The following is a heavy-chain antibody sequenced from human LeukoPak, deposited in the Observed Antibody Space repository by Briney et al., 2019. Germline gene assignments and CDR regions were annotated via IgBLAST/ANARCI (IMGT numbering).Heavy chain of an antibody. V-gene: IGHV3-53*01. CDR1: RFTFSSHA. Sequence: GGSLRLSCAASRFTFSSHAMSWVRQAPGKGLEWVSVIYSGGNTYCTASVKGRFTVSRDNNKNTLYLQMSSLRAEDTAVYYCARTFDYRFDNGGQGSLVTVSS. CDR3: ARTFDYRFDN. CDR2: IYSGGNT. J-gene: IGHJ4*02. D-gene: IGHD3-16*01.